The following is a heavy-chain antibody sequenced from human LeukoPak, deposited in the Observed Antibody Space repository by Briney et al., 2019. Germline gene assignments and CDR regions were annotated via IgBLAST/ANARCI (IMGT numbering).Heavy chain of an antibody. J-gene: IGHJ4*02. V-gene: IGHV1-24*01. CDR3: ASAIAVAENGEIFFDY. CDR2: FDPEDGET. CDR1: GYTLTELS. Sequence: ASVKVSCKVSGYTLTELSMHWVRQAPGKGLEWMGGFDPEDGETIYAQKFQGRVTITADKSTSTAYMELSSLRSEDTAVYYCASAIAVAENGEIFFDYWGQGTLVTVSS. D-gene: IGHD6-19*01.